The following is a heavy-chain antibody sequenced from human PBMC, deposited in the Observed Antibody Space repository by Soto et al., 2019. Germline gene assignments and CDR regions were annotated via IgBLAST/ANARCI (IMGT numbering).Heavy chain of an antibody. CDR2: IIPIFGTT. Sequence: QVQLVQSGAEVKKPGSSVKVSCEASGGTFRSYGITWVRQAPGQGLEWMGGIIPIFGTTNYAQKFQGRVTITADESTNIAYMELSSLRSEDTAVYYGARDYYDSSGYPGYWGQGTLGTVSS. D-gene: IGHD3-22*01. CDR1: GGTFRSYG. J-gene: IGHJ4*02. CDR3: ARDYYDSSGYPGY. V-gene: IGHV1-69*01.